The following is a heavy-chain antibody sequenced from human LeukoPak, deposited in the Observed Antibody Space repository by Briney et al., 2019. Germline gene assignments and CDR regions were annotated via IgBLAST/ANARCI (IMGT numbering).Heavy chain of an antibody. D-gene: IGHD2-2*01. V-gene: IGHV4-30-2*01. CDR2: IYQSGTT. J-gene: IGHJ4*02. CDR1: GGSISSGSYY. CDR3: ARGVPPVPAAPDY. Sequence: PSQTLSLTCTVSGGSISSGSYYWNWIRQPPGKGLEWIGYIYQSGTTYYNPSLTSRVTISVDRSKNQFSLRLSSVTAADTAVYYCARGVPPVPAAPDYWGQGTLVTVSS.